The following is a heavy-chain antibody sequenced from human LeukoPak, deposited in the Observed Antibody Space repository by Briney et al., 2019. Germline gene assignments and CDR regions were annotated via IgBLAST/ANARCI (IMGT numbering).Heavy chain of an antibody. CDR2: IGARGYRT. Sequence: GGSLRLSCTSSGFSFSIFAMSWVRQAPGKGLEWVSSIGARGYRTYYADAVKGRFTISRDNSRNTLYVQMNSLRADDTAVYYCTKDKEGFGYRDSFDYWGQGTLVTVSS. J-gene: IGHJ4*02. V-gene: IGHV3-23*01. CDR1: GFSFSIFA. D-gene: IGHD5-18*01. CDR3: TKDKEGFGYRDSFDY.